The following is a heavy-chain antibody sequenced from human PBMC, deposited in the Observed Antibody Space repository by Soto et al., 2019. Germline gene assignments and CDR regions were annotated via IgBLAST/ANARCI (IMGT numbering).Heavy chain of an antibody. V-gene: IGHV3-23*01. CDR1: GFTFSSYA. D-gene: IGHD3-10*01. Sequence: GGSLRLSCAASGFTFSSYAMSWVRQAPGKGLEWVSAISGSGGSTYYADSVKGRFTISRDNSKNTLYLQMNSLRAEDTAVYYCAKDREARPYYYGSGSYFFDYWGQGTQVTVSS. CDR2: ISGSGGST. J-gene: IGHJ4*02. CDR3: AKDREARPYYYGSGSYFFDY.